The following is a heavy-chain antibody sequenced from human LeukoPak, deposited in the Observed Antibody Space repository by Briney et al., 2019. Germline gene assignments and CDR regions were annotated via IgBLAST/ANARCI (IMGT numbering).Heavy chain of an antibody. CDR3: ARDRHQFGRLWYMDV. CDR2: LKYDGSEG. D-gene: IGHD2-15*01. J-gene: IGHJ6*04. Sequence: PGGSLRLSCAGSGFLLSNYWMSWVRQAPGKGLEWVANLKYDGSEGHYVDSVKGRFTIHRDNAENFLYLQMYSLRDEDTAVYYCARDRHQFGRLWYMDVWGRGTTVAVSS. CDR1: GFLLSNYW. V-gene: IGHV3-7*01.